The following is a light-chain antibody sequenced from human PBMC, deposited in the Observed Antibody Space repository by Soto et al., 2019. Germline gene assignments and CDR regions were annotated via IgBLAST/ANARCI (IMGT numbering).Light chain of an antibody. CDR1: QNVHIN. Sequence: ETMMTQSPATLSVSPGETATLSCRSSQNVHINLAWYQQKPGQAPTLLIYGVSARAPGVQARFTGAGSGTEFTLTIRDLQSADFAVYYCQQYATWPRTFGQGTKVAIQ. CDR2: GVS. V-gene: IGKV3-15*01. CDR3: QQYATWPRT. J-gene: IGKJ2*01.